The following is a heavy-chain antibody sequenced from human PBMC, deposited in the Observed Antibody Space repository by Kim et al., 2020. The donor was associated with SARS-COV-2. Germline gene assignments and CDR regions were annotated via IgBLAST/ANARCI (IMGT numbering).Heavy chain of an antibody. J-gene: IGHJ4*02. Sequence: GGSLRLSCAGSGFTFTNYEMTWVRQAPGKGPEWVSYISSSGSTRYYADSVKGRFTISRDNAKISLFLQMNSLRADDTAMYHCARAVAVAGDYWGQGTPVTVSS. CDR1: GFTFTNYE. V-gene: IGHV3-48*03. CDR2: ISSSGSTR. CDR3: ARAVAVAGDY. D-gene: IGHD6-19*01.